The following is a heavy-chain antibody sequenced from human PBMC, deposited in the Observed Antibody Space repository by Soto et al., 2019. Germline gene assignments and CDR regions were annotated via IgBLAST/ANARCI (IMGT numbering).Heavy chain of an antibody. D-gene: IGHD5-18*01. CDR1: GFTFSSYG. V-gene: IGHV3-30*18. Sequence: GGSLRLSCAASGFTFSSYGMHWVRQAPGKGLEWVAVISYDGSNKYYADSVKGRFTISRDSSKNTLYLQMNSLRAEDTAVYYCAKDLGYSYENFDSWGQGTLVTVSS. CDR2: ISYDGSNK. CDR3: AKDLGYSYENFDS. J-gene: IGHJ4*02.